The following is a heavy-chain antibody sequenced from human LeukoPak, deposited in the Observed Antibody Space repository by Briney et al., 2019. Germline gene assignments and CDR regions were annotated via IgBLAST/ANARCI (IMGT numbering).Heavy chain of an antibody. CDR1: GFTFSSYS. V-gene: IGHV3-21*01. CDR2: ISSTSTYI. Sequence: GGSLRLSCAVSGFTFSSYSMNWVRLAPGKGLEWVSSISSTSTYIYYADSVKGRFTISRDNAKNSLYLQMNSLRAEDTAVYYCARDLRQLVRGAAFDAWGQGTMVTVSS. D-gene: IGHD6-6*01. CDR3: ARDLRQLVRGAAFDA. J-gene: IGHJ3*01.